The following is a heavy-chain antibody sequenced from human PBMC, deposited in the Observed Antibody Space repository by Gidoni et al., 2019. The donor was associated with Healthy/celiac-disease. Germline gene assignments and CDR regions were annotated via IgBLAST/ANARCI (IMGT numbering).Heavy chain of an antibody. J-gene: IGHJ6*02. CDR1: GGTFSSYA. Sequence: QGQLVQSGAEGKKPGSSVKVSCQASGGTFSSYAISWVRQAPGQVLEWMVGIIPILCTANYEQKFQGRVTITADDSTSTAYMELSSLRSEDTAVYYCAREYGDPKYYYYYYGMDVWGQGTTVTVSS. CDR2: IIPILCTA. CDR3: AREYGDPKYYYYYYGMDV. V-gene: IGHV1-69*01. D-gene: IGHD4-17*01.